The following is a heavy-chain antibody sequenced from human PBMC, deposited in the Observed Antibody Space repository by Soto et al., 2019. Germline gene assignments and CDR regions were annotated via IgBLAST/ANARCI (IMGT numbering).Heavy chain of an antibody. D-gene: IGHD5-12*01. Sequence: SETLSLTCTVSGGSISSGGYYWSWIRQHPGKGLEWIGYIYYSGSTYYNPSLKSRVTISVDTSKNQFSLKLSSVTAADTAVYYCARRMATIADYYYYYGMDVWGQGTTVTVSS. CDR2: IYYSGST. V-gene: IGHV4-31*03. CDR3: ARRMATIADYYYYYGMDV. CDR1: GGSISSGGYY. J-gene: IGHJ6*02.